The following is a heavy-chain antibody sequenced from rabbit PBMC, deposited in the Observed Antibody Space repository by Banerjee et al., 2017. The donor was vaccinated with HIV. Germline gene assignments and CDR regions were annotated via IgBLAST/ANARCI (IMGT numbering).Heavy chain of an antibody. J-gene: IGHJ4*01. D-gene: IGHD2-1*01. CDR2: IDTGNSVIT. CDR1: GFSFSSGDY. V-gene: IGHV1S45*01. CDR3: ARGGDGIEYSFDYFHL. Sequence: QEQLEESGGDLVKPEGSLTLTCTASGFSFSSGDYMCWVRQAPGKGLEWIACIDTGNSVITYYATWAKGRFTISKTSSTTVTLQMTSLTAADTATYFCARGGDGIEYSFDYFHLWGPGTLVTVS.